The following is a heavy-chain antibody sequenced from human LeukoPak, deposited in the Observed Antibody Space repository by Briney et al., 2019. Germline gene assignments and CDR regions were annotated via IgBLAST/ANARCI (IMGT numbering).Heavy chain of an antibody. Sequence: GASVKVSCKASGYTFTSYYMHWVRQAPGQGLEWMGIINPSGGSTSYAQKFQGRVTMTRDMSTSTVYMELSSLRSEDTAVYYCARPITMLYDAFDIWGQGTMVTVSS. V-gene: IGHV1-46*01. CDR3: ARPITMLYDAFDI. D-gene: IGHD3-10*01. J-gene: IGHJ3*02. CDR2: INPSGGST. CDR1: GYTFTSYY.